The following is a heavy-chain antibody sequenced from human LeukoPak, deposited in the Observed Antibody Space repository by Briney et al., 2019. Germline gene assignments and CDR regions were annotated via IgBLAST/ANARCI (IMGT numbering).Heavy chain of an antibody. Sequence: SVKVSCKASGYTFTGYYMHWVRQAPGQGLEWMGGIIPIFGTANYAQKFQGRVTITTDESTSTAYMELSSLRSEDTAVYYCARAGYSSSWYGWFDPWGQGTLVTVSS. V-gene: IGHV1-69*05. D-gene: IGHD6-13*01. CDR1: GYTFTGYY. CDR2: IIPIFGTA. CDR3: ARAGYSSSWYGWFDP. J-gene: IGHJ5*02.